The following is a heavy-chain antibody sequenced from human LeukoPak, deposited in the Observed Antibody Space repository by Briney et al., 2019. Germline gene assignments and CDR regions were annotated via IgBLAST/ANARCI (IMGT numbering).Heavy chain of an antibody. CDR1: GGSISSGGHY. V-gene: IGHV4-31*03. CDR2: IYYSGST. J-gene: IGHJ4*02. D-gene: IGHD2/OR15-2a*01. Sequence: SETLSLTCTVSGGSISSGGHYWSWIRQHPGKGLEWIGYIYYSGSTYYSPSLRSRLTISVDTSTNQFSLKLNSVTAADTAVYYCARAYSNSPGSHFLPSYYFDYWGQGTLVPVSS. CDR3: ARAYSNSPGSHFLPSYYFDY.